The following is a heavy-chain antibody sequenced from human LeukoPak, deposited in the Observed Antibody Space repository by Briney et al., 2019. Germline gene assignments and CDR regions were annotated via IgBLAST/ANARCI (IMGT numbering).Heavy chain of an antibody. CDR3: ARGLGVTGFDY. V-gene: IGHV4-34*01. CDR1: GGSFSGYY. CDR2: INHSGST. J-gene: IGHJ4*02. Sequence: PSETLSLTCAVYGGSFSGYYWSWIRQPPGKGLEWIGEINHSGSTNYNPSLKSRVTISVDTSKNQFSLKLGSVTAADTAVYYCARGLGVTGFDYWGQGTLVTVSS. D-gene: IGHD2-21*02.